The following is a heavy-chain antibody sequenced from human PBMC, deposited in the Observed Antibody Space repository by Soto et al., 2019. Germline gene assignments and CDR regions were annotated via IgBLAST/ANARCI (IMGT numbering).Heavy chain of an antibody. D-gene: IGHD3-22*01. J-gene: IGHJ3*02. V-gene: IGHV4-34*01. Sequence: QVQLQQWGAGLLKPSETLSLTCAVYGGSFSGYYWSWIRQPPGKGLEWIGEINHSGSTNYNPSLKSRVTISVDTSKNQFSLKLSSVTAADTAVYYCARSYDSSGGQDLFFDIWGQGTKVTVSS. CDR2: INHSGST. CDR3: ARSYDSSGGQDLFFDI. CDR1: GGSFSGYY.